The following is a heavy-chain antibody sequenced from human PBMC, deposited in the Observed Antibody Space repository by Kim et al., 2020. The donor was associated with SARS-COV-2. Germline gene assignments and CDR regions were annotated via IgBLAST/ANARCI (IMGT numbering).Heavy chain of an antibody. D-gene: IGHD1-26*01. J-gene: IGHJ4*02. Sequence: RTTSADSVRGRFTISRDNAKNMLYLQMNSLRADDTAVYYCARGSTSDTDYWGQGTPVTVSS. CDR3: ARGSTSDTDY. V-gene: IGHV3-74*03. CDR2: RT.